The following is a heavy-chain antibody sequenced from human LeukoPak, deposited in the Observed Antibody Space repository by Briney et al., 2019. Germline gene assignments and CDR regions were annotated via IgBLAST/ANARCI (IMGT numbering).Heavy chain of an antibody. D-gene: IGHD4-23*01. CDR1: GGSISGYF. J-gene: IGHJ3*02. CDR2: IYYSGTT. V-gene: IGHV4-59*08. CDR3: ARHYYGGSGAFDI. Sequence: SETLSLTCTVSGGSISGYFWSWIRQPPGKGLEWIGYIYYSGTTYYNPSLKSRVTMSVDTSKNQFSLKLSSVTAADTAVYFCARHYYGGSGAFDIWGQRTMVTASS.